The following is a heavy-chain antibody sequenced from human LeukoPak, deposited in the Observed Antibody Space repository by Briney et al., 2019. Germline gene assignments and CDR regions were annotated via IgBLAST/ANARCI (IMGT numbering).Heavy chain of an antibody. CDR2: ISAYNGNT. D-gene: IGHD3-10*01. CDR3: ARARGSGSYYAFDI. Sequence: GASVKVSCKASGYTFTSYGISWVRQAPGQGLEWMGWISAYNGNTNYAQKLQGRVTMTTDTSTSTAYMELRSLRSDDAAVYYCARARGSGSYYAFDIWGQGTMVTVSS. V-gene: IGHV1-18*01. CDR1: GYTFTSYG. J-gene: IGHJ3*02.